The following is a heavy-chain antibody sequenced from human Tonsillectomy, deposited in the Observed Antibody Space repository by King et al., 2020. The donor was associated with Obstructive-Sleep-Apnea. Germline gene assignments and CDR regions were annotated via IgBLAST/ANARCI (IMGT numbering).Heavy chain of an antibody. D-gene: IGHD2-2*01. CDR1: GFTFDYHA. CDR2: INWNSGNI. J-gene: IGHJ4*02. V-gene: IGHV3-9*01. Sequence: VQLVESGGGLVQPGRSLRLSCAASGFTFDYHAMHWVRQAPGKGLEWVSVINWNSGNIGYEDSGKGRFTTSRDNAKNSLYLQMNSLRAEDTALYYCAKGVLVPAMFDYWGQGTGVTVSS. CDR3: AKGVLVPAMFDY.